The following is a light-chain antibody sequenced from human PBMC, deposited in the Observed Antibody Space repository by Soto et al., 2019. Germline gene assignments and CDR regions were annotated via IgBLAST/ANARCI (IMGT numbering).Light chain of an antibody. CDR1: SSDVGGYNY. J-gene: IGLJ2*01. Sequence: QSALTQPPSASGSPGQSVTISCTGTSSDVGGYNYVSGYQQHPGKAPKLMIYEVSKRPSGVPDRFSGSKSGNTASLTVSGLQAEDEADYYCSSYAGSNNVVFGGGIQLTVL. CDR3: SSYAGSNNVV. V-gene: IGLV2-8*01. CDR2: EVS.